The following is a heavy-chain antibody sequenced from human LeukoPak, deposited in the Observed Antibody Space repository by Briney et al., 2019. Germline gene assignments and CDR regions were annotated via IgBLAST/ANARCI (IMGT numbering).Heavy chain of an antibody. J-gene: IGHJ3*02. CDR3: ARVPFGAYAFDI. CDR2: IYYSGST. D-gene: IGHD3-3*01. CDR1: GGSISSYY. V-gene: IGHV4-59*01. Sequence: SETLSLTCTVSGGSISSYYWSWIRQPPGKGLEWIGYIYYSGSTNYNPSLKSRVTVSVDTSKNQYSLKLSSVTAADTAVYCCARVPFGAYAFDIWGQGTMVTVSS.